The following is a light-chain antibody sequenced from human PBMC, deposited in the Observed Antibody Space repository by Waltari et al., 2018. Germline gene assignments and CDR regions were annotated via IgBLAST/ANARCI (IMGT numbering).Light chain of an antibody. CDR2: WAS. V-gene: IGKV4-1*01. CDR3: HQYYISPPT. J-gene: IGKJ2*01. CDR1: QSVLYSSNNKNY. Sequence: DVVMTQSPDSLAVSLGEGATINCKSSQSVLYSSNNKNYLAWYQQKPGQPPKLLIYWASTRESWVPDRFSGSGSGTDFTLTISSLQAEDVALYYCHQYYISPPTLGQGTKLEI.